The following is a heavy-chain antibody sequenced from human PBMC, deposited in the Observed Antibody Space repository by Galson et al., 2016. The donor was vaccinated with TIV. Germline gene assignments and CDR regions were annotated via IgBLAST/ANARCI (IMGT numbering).Heavy chain of an antibody. CDR3: ARDRSEHGTGSYYNDH. CDR2: ISSSSSVI. CDR1: GFTSSSYS. V-gene: IGHV3-48*04. Sequence: SLRLSCAASGFTSSSYSMNWVRQAPGKGLEWVSYISSSSSVIYYADSVKGRFTISRDNAKNSLYLQMNSLRAEDSAVYYCARDRSEHGTGSYYNDHWGQGTLVTVSS. J-gene: IGHJ4*02. D-gene: IGHD3-10*01.